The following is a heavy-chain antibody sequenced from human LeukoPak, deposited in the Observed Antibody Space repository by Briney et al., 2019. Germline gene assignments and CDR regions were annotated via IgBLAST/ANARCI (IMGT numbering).Heavy chain of an antibody. CDR1: GFTFSSYE. D-gene: IGHD3/OR15-3a*01. CDR3: ARDDSWTGTTANFDY. Sequence: GGSLRLSCAASGFTFSSYEMNWVRQAPGKGLEWVSSISSSGSTIYYADSVKGRFTISRDNAKNSLYLQMNSLRAEDTAVYYCARDDSWTGTTANFDYWGQGTLVTVSS. CDR2: ISSSGSTI. J-gene: IGHJ4*02. V-gene: IGHV3-48*03.